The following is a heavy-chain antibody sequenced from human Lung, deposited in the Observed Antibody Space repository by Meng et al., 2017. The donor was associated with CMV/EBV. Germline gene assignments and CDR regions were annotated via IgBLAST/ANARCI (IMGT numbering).Heavy chain of an antibody. J-gene: IGHJ4*02. Sequence: GGSXRLXCAASGFTFETYAMRWVRQAPGKRLEWVASIRHDGSNKFYGDSVRGRFTISRDNSKNTLYLEMNSLRAEETAMYYCAKDQVLFGGLNSYFDDWGQGXLVTVSS. CDR2: IRHDGSNK. V-gene: IGHV3-30*02. D-gene: IGHD3-16*01. CDR3: AKDQVLFGGLNSYFDD. CDR1: GFTFETYA.